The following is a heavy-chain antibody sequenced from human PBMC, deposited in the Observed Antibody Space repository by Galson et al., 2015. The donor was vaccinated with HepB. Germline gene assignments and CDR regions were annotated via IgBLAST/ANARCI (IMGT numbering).Heavy chain of an antibody. J-gene: IGHJ3*02. V-gene: IGHV4-34*01. CDR2: INHSGST. CDR1: GGSFSGYY. CDR3: ARRHYDILTGYYTNPQADAFDI. D-gene: IGHD3-9*01. Sequence: ETLSLTCAVYGGSFSGYYWSWIRQPPGKGLEWIGEINHSGSTNYNPSLKSRVTISVDTSKNQFSLKLSSVTAADTAVYYCARRHYDILTGYYTNPQADAFDIWGQGTMVTVSS.